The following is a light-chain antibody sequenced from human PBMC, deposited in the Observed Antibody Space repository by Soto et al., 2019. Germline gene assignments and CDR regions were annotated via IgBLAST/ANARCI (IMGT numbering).Light chain of an antibody. CDR1: SSDVGSYNY. J-gene: IGLJ1*01. Sequence: QSALTQPASVSGSPGQSITISCTGTSSDVGSYNYVSWYQQHPGKAPKLMIYEVSDRPSGISSRFSGSKSGNTASLTISGLQTEDEADYYCSSYTSSSTRFGTGTTVTVL. V-gene: IGLV2-14*01. CDR3: SSYTSSSTR. CDR2: EVS.